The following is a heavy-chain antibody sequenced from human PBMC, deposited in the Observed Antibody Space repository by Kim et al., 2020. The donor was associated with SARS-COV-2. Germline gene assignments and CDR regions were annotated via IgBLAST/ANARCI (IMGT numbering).Heavy chain of an antibody. CDR1: GFTFSSYS. CDR2: ISSSSSTI. CDR3: ARESGQLWFYYYYYVMDV. J-gene: IGHJ6*02. D-gene: IGHD5-18*01. V-gene: IGHV3-48*02. Sequence: GGSLRLSCAASGFTFSSYSMNWVRQAPGKGLEWVSYISSSSSTIYYADSVKGRFTISRDNAKNSLYLQMNSLRDEDTTVYYCARESGQLWFYYYYYVMDVWGQGTTVTVSS.